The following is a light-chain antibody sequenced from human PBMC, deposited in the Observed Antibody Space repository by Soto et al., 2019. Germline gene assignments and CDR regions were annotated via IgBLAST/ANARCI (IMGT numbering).Light chain of an antibody. V-gene: IGKV4-1*01. CDR3: QQYYNSIT. CDR1: QAILYFSNNKNF. J-gene: IGKJ5*01. CDR2: WAS. Sequence: DIVMTQSPDSLAVSLGERATINCKSSQAILYFSNNKNFLAWYQQKAGQPPKLLITWASTRESGVPDRFSGSGSGTDFTHTISSLQAEDVAVYYCQQYYNSITFGQGTRLEIK.